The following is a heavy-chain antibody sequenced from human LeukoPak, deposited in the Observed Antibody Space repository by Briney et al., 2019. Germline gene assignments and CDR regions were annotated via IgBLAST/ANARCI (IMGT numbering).Heavy chain of an antibody. CDR3: AREGGQYQLPPYFDY. J-gene: IGHJ4*02. V-gene: IGHV3-21*01. Sequence: GGSLRLSCAASGFTFSSYSMNWVRQAPGKGLEWVSSISSSSSYIYYADSVKGRFTISRDNAKNSLYLQMNSLRAEDTAVYYCAREGGQYQLPPYFDYWGQGTLVTVSS. D-gene: IGHD2-2*01. CDR1: GFTFSSYS. CDR2: ISSSSSYI.